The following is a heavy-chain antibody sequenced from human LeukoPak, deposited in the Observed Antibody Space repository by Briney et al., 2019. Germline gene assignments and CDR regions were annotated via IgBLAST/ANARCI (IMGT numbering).Heavy chain of an antibody. V-gene: IGHV1-3*01. CDR1: GYTFTSYA. J-gene: IGHJ4*02. D-gene: IGHD2-2*01. Sequence: ASVKVSCKASGYTFTSYAMHWVRQAPGQRLEWMGWINAGNGNTKYSQKFQGRVTITRDTSASTAYMELSSLRSEDTAVYYCARDLSEVVPAAIGDYWGQGTLVTVSS. CDR3: ARDLSEVVPAAIGDY. CDR2: INAGNGNT.